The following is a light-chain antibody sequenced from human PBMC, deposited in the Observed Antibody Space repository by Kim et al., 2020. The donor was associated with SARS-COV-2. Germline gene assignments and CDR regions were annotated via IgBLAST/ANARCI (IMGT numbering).Light chain of an antibody. CDR2: DVS. CDR1: SSYVCGYNY. Sequence: SPGQSVTSSDTGTSSYVCGYNYVSWYQQHQGKAPKLMIYDVSKRPSGVPDRFSGSKSGNTASLTISGLQAEDEADYYCCSYAGSYVFGTGTKVTVL. V-gene: IGLV2-11*01. CDR3: CSYAGSYV. J-gene: IGLJ1*01.